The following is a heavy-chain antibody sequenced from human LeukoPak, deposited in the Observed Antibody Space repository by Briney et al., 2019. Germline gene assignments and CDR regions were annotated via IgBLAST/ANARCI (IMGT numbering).Heavy chain of an antibody. Sequence: GESLKISCEGSGYDFTNYWIGWVRQMPGKGLEWMGIIYPHDSDTTYSPSFQGQVTISADKSISTAYLQWSSLKASDTAMYYCACYMCHYYGSGSYTDYYYYYYGMDVWGQGTTVTVSS. V-gene: IGHV5-51*01. CDR3: ACYMCHYYGSGSYTDYYYYYYGMDV. J-gene: IGHJ6*02. CDR2: IYPHDSDT. D-gene: IGHD3-10*01. CDR1: GYDFTNYW.